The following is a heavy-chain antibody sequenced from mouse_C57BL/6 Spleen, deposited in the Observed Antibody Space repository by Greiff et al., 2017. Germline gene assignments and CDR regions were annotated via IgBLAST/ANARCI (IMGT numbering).Heavy chain of an antibody. Sequence: QVQLQQPGAELVKPGASVKLSCKASGYTFTSYWMHWVKQRPGQGLEWIGMIHPNSGSTNYNEKFKSKATLTVDKSSSPAYMHPSSLTSEDSAVYYCARFSMDYWGQGTSVTVSS. CDR2: IHPNSGST. V-gene: IGHV1-64*01. J-gene: IGHJ4*01. CDR3: ARFSMDY. CDR1: GYTFTSYW.